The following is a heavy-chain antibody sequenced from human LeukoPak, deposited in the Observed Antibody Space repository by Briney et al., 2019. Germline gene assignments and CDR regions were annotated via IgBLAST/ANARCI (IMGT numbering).Heavy chain of an antibody. CDR3: ARLAAAGPYYFDY. CDR2: IKQDGSEK. J-gene: IGHJ4*02. V-gene: IGHV3-7*01. D-gene: IGHD6-13*01. CDR1: GFSFSVYW. Sequence: GGSLRLSCAASGFSFSVYWMNWVRQAPGKGLEWVANIKQDGSEKYYVDSVKGRFTISRDNAKNSLYLQMNSLRAEDTAVFYCARLAAAGPYYFDYWGQGTLVTVSS.